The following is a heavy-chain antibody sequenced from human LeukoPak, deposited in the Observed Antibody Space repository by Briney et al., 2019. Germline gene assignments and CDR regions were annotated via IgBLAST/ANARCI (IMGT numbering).Heavy chain of an antibody. CDR1: GGSISNINYS. J-gene: IGHJ5*02. Sequence: PSQTLSLTCTVSGGSISNINYSWSWIRWPPGKGLEWIGYIYYSGSTYYNPALRSRVTISVDRSKNHFSLELNSVTAADTAVYYCARVMYGEGVRFDPWGQGTLVTVSS. V-gene: IGHV4-30-2*01. CDR2: IYYSGST. CDR3: ARVMYGEGVRFDP. D-gene: IGHD2-8*01.